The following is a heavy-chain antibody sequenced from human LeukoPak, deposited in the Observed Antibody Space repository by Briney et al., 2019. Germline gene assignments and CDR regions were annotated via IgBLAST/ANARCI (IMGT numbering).Heavy chain of an antibody. CDR2: IYYSGST. J-gene: IGHJ4*02. D-gene: IGHD5-18*01. V-gene: IGHV4-61*08. Sequence: SETLSLTCTVSGNSISSGDNYWSWIRQPPGKGLEWIGYIYYSGSTNYNPSLKSRVTISVDTSKNQFSLKLSSVTAADTAVYYCASGSGYSYGGIGYWGQGTLVTVSS. CDR3: ASGSGYSYGGIGY. CDR1: GNSISSGDNY.